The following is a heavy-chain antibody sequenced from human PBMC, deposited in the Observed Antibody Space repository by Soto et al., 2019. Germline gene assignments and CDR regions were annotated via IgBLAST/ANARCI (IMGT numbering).Heavy chain of an antibody. J-gene: IGHJ4*02. CDR1: GGSISSYY. V-gene: IGHV4-59*08. CDR3: SSRWGRTYDY. Sequence: PSETLSLTCTVSGGSISSYYWSWIRQPPGKGLEWIGYIYYSGSTNYNPSLKSRVTISVDTSKNQFSLKLSSVTAADTAVYYCSSRWGRTYDYWGEGTLVTVSS. D-gene: IGHD1-26*01. CDR2: IYYSGST.